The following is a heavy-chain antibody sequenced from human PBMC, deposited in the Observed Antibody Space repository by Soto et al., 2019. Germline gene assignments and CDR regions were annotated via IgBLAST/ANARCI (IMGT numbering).Heavy chain of an antibody. D-gene: IGHD3-3*01. V-gene: IGHV4-34*01. CDR3: ARKADFWSGYYPAYYYYMDV. CDR1: GGSFSGYY. Sequence: SETLSLTCAVYGGSFSGYYCSWIRQPPGKGLEWIGEINHSGSTNYNPSLKSRVTISVDTSKNQSSLKLRSEDTAVYYCARKADFWSGYYPAYYYYMDVWGKGTTVTVSS. CDR2: INHSGST. J-gene: IGHJ6*03.